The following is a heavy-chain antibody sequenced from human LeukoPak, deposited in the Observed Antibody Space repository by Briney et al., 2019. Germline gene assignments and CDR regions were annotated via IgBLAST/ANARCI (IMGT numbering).Heavy chain of an antibody. J-gene: IGHJ4*02. CDR2: ISAYNGNT. V-gene: IGHV1-18*01. D-gene: IGHD6-13*01. CDR3: ARDTFSSSWYGFGY. CDR1: GYTFTSYG. Sequence: ASVKVSCKASGYTFTSYGISWVRQAPGQGLEWMRWISAYNGNTNYAQKLQGRVTMTTDTSTSTAYMELRSLRSDDTAVYYCARDTFSSSWYGFGYWGQGTLVTVSS.